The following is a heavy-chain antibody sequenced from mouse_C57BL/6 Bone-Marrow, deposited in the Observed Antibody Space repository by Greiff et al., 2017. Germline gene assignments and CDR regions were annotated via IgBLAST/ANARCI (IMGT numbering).Heavy chain of an antibody. CDR2: IYPSDSET. CDR3: ARGRRFSWFAY. CDR1: GHTFTSYW. J-gene: IGHJ3*01. V-gene: IGHV1-61*01. Sequence: QVQLQQPGAELVRPGSSVKLSCKASGHTFTSYWMDWVKQRPGQGLEWIGNIYPSDSETHYNQKFKDKATLTVDKSSSTAYMQLSSLTSEDSAVYYCARGRRFSWFAYWGQGTLVTVSA.